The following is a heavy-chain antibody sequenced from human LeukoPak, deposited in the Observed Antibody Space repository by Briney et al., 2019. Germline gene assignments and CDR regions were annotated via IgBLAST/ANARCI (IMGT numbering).Heavy chain of an antibody. D-gene: IGHD6-13*01. CDR2: IYSGAGT. CDR3: ARDRGFSSSWRLFVY. Sequence: GGSLRLSCAASGFTVSSHYMSWVRQAPGKGLEWVSVIYSGAGTSYADPVQGRFTISRDNSKNTLYLQMNSLRVEDTAVYYCARDRGFSSSWRLFVYWGQGTLVTVSS. V-gene: IGHV3-66*02. J-gene: IGHJ4*02. CDR1: GFTVSSHY.